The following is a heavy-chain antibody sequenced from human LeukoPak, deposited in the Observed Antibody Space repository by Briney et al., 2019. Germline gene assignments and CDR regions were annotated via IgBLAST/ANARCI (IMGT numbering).Heavy chain of an antibody. D-gene: IGHD3-22*01. CDR3: AKAGYSYDSSGYSYWYFDL. J-gene: IGHJ2*01. CDR1: GLTFSSYS. CDR2: ISGSGGST. Sequence: PGGSLRLSCAASGLTFSSYSISWVRHAPGEWLEWVSSISGSGGSTNYANSVKGRFTISRDNSTNTLYLKMNSLRAEDTAVYYCAKAGYSYDSSGYSYWYFDLWGRGTLVIVSS. V-gene: IGHV3-23*01.